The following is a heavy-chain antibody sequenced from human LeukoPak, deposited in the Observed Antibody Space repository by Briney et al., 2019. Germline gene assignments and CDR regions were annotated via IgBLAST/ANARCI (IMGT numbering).Heavy chain of an antibody. D-gene: IGHD2/OR15-2a*01. CDR3: TVLENSRQFDY. J-gene: IGHJ4*02. Sequence: ASVKVSCKASGYTVTGYYMHWVRQAPGQGLEWMGWINPNSGGTNYAQKFQGTVTMTRATSISTAYMELSRLRSDDTAVYYCTVLENSRQFDYWGQGTLVTVPS. V-gene: IGHV1-2*02. CDR1: GYTVTGYY. CDR2: INPNSGGT.